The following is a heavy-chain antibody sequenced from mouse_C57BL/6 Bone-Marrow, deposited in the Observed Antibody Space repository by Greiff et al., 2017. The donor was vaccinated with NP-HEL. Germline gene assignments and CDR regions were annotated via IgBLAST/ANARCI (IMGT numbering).Heavy chain of an antibody. J-gene: IGHJ3*01. Sequence: EVMLVESGGGLVKPGGSLKLSCAASGFTFSSYAMSWVRQTPEKRLEWVATISDGGSYTYYPDNVKGRFTISRDNAKNNLYLQMGHLKSEDTAMYYCARGRRFAYWGQGTLVTVSA. CDR2: ISDGGSYT. V-gene: IGHV5-4*03. CDR1: GFTFSSYA. CDR3: ARGRRFAY.